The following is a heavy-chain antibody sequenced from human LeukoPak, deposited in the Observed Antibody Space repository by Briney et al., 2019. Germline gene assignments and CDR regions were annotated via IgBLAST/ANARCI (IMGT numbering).Heavy chain of an antibody. Sequence: ESSVKVSCKASGYTFTGYYMHWVRQAPGQGLEWMGWINPNSGGTNYAQKFQGRVTMTRDTSISTAYKELSRLRSDDTAVYYCASPSYDSSGYYSDWGQGTLVTVSS. CDR3: ASPSYDSSGYYSD. J-gene: IGHJ4*02. CDR2: INPNSGGT. D-gene: IGHD3-22*01. V-gene: IGHV1-2*02. CDR1: GYTFTGYY.